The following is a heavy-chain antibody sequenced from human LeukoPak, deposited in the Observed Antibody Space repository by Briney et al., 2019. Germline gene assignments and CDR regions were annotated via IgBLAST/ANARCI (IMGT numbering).Heavy chain of an antibody. Sequence: ASVKVSCKASGGTFSSYSISWVRQAPGQGLEWMGWINPNSGGTNYAQKFQGRVTMTRDTSISTAYMELSRLRSDDTAVYYCARVATIFGANWFDPWGQGTLVTVSS. CDR2: INPNSGGT. CDR3: ARVATIFGANWFDP. J-gene: IGHJ5*02. D-gene: IGHD3-3*01. V-gene: IGHV1-2*02. CDR1: GGTFSSYS.